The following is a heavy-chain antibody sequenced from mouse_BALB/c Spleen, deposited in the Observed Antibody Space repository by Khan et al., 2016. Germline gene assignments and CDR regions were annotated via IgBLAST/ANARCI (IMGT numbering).Heavy chain of an antibody. J-gene: IGHJ2*01. CDR3: ARERRRPYYGSFAD. Sequence: EVQLQESGPGLVKPSQSLSLTCTVTGYSITSDYAWNWIRQFPGNKLEWMGYISYSGSTSYNPSLKSRISITRDTSKNQFFLQLNSVTTEDTATXYCARERRRPYYGSFADWGQGTTLTVSS. D-gene: IGHD1-1*01. V-gene: IGHV3-2*02. CDR1: GYSITSDYA. CDR2: ISYSGST.